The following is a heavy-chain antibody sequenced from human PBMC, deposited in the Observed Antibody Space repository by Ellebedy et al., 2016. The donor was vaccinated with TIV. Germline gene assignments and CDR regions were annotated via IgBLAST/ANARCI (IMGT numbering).Heavy chain of an antibody. V-gene: IGHV3-23*01. CDR3: AKDRTSGDGYWVFDN. D-gene: IGHD5-18*01. CDR2: IVGSGS. J-gene: IGHJ4*02. Sequence: PGGSLRLSCAASGFTFSPYAMAWVRQAPGEGLEWVSGIVGSGSQKYADSVKGRFTISSDNSKRTVDLQMNGLRAEDTAIYFCAKDRTSGDGYWVFDNWGQGTLVSVSS. CDR1: GFTFSPYA.